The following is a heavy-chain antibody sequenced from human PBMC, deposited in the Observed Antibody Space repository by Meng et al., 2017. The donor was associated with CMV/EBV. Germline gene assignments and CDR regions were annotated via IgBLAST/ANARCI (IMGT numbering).Heavy chain of an antibody. CDR2: INHSGST. V-gene: IGHV4-34*01. Sequence: QVQLQQWGAGLLKPSETLSLTFAVYGGSFSGYYWSWIRQPPGKGLEWIGEINHSGSTNYNPSLKSRVTISVDTSKNQFSLKLSSVTAADTAVYSCARGGNWFDPWGQGTLVTVSS. CDR1: GGSFSGYY. CDR3: ARGGNWFDP. J-gene: IGHJ5*02.